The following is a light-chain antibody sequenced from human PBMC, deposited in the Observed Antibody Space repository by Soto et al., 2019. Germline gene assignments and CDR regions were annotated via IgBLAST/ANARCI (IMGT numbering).Light chain of an antibody. CDR3: QQYFEWPPMT. J-gene: IGKJ1*01. Sequence: EVVMTQSPATLSASPGERATLSCRASETVATNLAWYQQKPGQAPRLLISGASTRAAGISDRFRGSGSGTAFTLPTSSRRSEDSAIYYCQQYFEWPPMTFGQGTKVEI. V-gene: IGKV3-15*01. CDR1: ETVATN. CDR2: GAS.